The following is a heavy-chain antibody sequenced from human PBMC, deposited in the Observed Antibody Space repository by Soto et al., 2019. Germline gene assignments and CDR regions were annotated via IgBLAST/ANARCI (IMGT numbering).Heavy chain of an antibody. V-gene: IGHV3-21*01. J-gene: IGHJ5*01. D-gene: IGHD1-1*01. CDR1: GFSFSSDS. CDR3: ARDPPSGKTLYWSDS. Sequence: GGSLRLSCAASGFSFSSDSMGWVRQAPGKGLEWVSSISSSGSFMNYADSVKGRFTISRDNAKNSLYLQMSGLKDEDTAVYYCARDPPSGKTLYWSDSWGQGTLVTVSS. CDR2: ISSSGSFM.